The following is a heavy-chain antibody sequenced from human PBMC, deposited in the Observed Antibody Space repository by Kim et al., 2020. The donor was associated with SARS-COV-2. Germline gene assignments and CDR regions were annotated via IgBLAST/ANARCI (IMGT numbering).Heavy chain of an antibody. J-gene: IGHJ6*02. V-gene: IGHV4-59*01. CDR1: GGSISSYY. CDR2: IYYSGST. D-gene: IGHD6-13*01. Sequence: SETLSLTCTVSGGSISSYYWSWIRQPPGKGLEWIGYIYYSGSTNYNPSLKSRVTISVDTSKNQFSLKLSSVTAADTAVYYCARAQYSSSKNHKTYYYYYGMDVWGQGTTVTVSS. CDR3: ARAQYSSSKNHKTYYYYYGMDV.